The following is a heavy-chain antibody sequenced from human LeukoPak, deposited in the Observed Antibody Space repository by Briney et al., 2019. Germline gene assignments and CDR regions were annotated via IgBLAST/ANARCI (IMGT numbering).Heavy chain of an antibody. J-gene: IGHJ4*02. V-gene: IGHV3-23*01. D-gene: IGHD2-8*02. CDR3: VRDTGVSAYNDY. Sequence: GGSLRLLCAASGYIFSSYNMHWVRHARGKGPEWVSAIGCSGGRTDYADAVKGRFTISRDNSRNTLYLQMTSLRAEDTAVYYCVRDTGVSAYNDYWGQGTLVTVSS. CDR1: GYIFSSYN. CDR2: IGCSGGRT.